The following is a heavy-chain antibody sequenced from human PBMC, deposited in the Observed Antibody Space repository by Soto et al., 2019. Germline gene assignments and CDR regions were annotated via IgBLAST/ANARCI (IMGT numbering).Heavy chain of an antibody. V-gene: IGHV3-23*01. Sequence: GGSLRLSCAVSGCTFSSYAMSWVRKAQGKGLEWVSAISGSGDSTYYADSVKGRFTISRDNSKNTLYLQMNSLRAEDTAVYYCAKKVVRYSGYHDYWGQGTLVTVSS. CDR1: GCTFSSYA. D-gene: IGHD5-12*01. CDR2: ISGSGDST. J-gene: IGHJ4*02. CDR3: AKKVVRYSGYHDY.